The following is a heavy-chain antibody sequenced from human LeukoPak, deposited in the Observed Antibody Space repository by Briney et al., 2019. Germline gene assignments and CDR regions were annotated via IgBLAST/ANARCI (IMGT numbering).Heavy chain of an antibody. CDR3: ARANNPDDYYDSSATPMGAFDY. D-gene: IGHD3-22*01. CDR1: GYTFTVYY. V-gene: IGHV1-2*02. Sequence: ASVTVSFKASGYTFTVYYMHWVRQAPGQGLEWMGWINPNSGGTNYSQKFQGRVPMTRDMSTSTVYMELSSLRSEDTAVYYCARANNPDDYYDSSATPMGAFDYWGQGTLVTVSS. J-gene: IGHJ4*02. CDR2: INPNSGGT.